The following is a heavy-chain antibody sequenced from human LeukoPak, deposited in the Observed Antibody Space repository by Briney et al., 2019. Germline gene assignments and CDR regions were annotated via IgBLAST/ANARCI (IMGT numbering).Heavy chain of an antibody. Sequence: WGSLRLSCAAPGFTFSSYWMHWVRQAPGKGLVWDSRINSDGSSTSYADSVKGRFTISRDNAKNTLYLQMNSLRAEDTAVYYCASAGGYCSSTSCSDNWFDPWGQGTLVTVSS. J-gene: IGHJ5*02. CDR1: GFTFSSYW. CDR2: INSDGSST. V-gene: IGHV3-74*01. CDR3: ASAGGYCSSTSCSDNWFDP. D-gene: IGHD2-2*01.